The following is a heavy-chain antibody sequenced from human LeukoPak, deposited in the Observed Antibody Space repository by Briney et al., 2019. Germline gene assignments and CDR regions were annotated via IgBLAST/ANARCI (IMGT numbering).Heavy chain of an antibody. CDR3: ARVNYDSSGSFDY. J-gene: IGHJ4*02. V-gene: IGHV4-59*01. Sequence: SETLSLTCTVSGGSISSYYWSWIRQPPGKGLEWIGYIYYSGSTNYNPSLKSRVTISVDTSKNQFSLKLSSVTAADTAVYYCARVNYDSSGSFDYWGQGTLVTVS. CDR1: GGSISSYY. CDR2: IYYSGST. D-gene: IGHD3-22*01.